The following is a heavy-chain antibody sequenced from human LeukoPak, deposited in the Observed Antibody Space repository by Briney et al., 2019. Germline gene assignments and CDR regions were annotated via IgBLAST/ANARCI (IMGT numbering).Heavy chain of an antibody. Sequence: NPSETLSLTCAVYGGSFSGYYWSWIRQPPGKGLEWIGEINHSGSTNYNPSLKSRVTISVDTSKNQLSLKLSSVTAADTAVYYCARGRTYYYDSSGYLPYWGQGTLVTVSS. CDR2: INHSGST. V-gene: IGHV4-34*01. CDR3: ARGRTYYYDSSGYLPY. D-gene: IGHD3-22*01. J-gene: IGHJ4*02. CDR1: GGSFSGYY.